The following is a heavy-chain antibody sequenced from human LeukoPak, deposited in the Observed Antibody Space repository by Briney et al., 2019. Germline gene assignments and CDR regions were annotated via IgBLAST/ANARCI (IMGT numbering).Heavy chain of an antibody. V-gene: IGHV3-48*04. CDR3: AREDSSSWYAYYYMDV. D-gene: IGHD6-13*01. CDR2: ISSSSSTI. Sequence: GGSLRLSCAASGFTFSSYSMNWVRQAPGKGLEWVSYISSSSSTIYYADSVKGRFTISRDNAKNSLNLQMNSLRAEDTAVYYCAREDSSSWYAYYYMDVWGKGTTVTVSS. J-gene: IGHJ6*03. CDR1: GFTFSSYS.